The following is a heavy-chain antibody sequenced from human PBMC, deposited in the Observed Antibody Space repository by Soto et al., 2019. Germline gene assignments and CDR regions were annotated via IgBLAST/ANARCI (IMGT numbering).Heavy chain of an antibody. J-gene: IGHJ4*02. D-gene: IGHD3-3*01. Sequence: GGSLRLSCTAYGFTFGDYAMSWVRQAPGKGLEWVGFIGSKAYGGTTEYAASVKGRFTISRDDSKRIAYLQMNSLKPEDTAVYHCTRDEKAIYDLWSGFSGYWGQGALVPVSS. CDR1: GFTFGDYA. CDR2: IGSKAYGGTT. CDR3: TRDEKAIYDLWSGFSGY. V-gene: IGHV3-49*04.